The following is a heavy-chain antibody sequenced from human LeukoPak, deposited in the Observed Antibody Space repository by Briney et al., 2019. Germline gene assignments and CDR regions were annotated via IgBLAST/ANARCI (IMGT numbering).Heavy chain of an antibody. V-gene: IGHV4-59*01. CDR3: ARGIAWLQFAFDI. CDR2: IYYSGST. D-gene: IGHD5-24*01. CDR1: GGSISSYY. J-gene: IGHJ3*02. Sequence: PSETLSFTCTVSGGSISSYYWSWIRQPPGKGLEWIGYIYYSGSTNYNPSLKSRVTISVDTSKNQFSLKLSSVTAADTAVYYCARGIAWLQFAFDIWGQGTMVTVSS.